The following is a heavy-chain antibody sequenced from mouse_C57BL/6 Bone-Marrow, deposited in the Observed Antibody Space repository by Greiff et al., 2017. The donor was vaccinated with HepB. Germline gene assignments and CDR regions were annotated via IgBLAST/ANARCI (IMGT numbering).Heavy chain of an antibody. V-gene: IGHV14-4*01. Sequence: DVQLQESGAELVRPGASVKLSCTASGFNIKDDYMHWVKQRPEQGLEWIGWIDPENGDTEYASKFQGKATITADTSSNTAYLQLSSLTSEDTAVYYCTTAPFFAYWGQGTLVTVSA. CDR2: IDPENGDT. CDR3: TTAPFFAY. J-gene: IGHJ3*01. CDR1: GFNIKDDY.